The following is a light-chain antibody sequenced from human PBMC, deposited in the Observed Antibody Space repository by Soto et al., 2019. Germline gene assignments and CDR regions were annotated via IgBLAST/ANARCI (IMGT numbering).Light chain of an antibody. V-gene: IGKV1-33*01. CDR3: QQYDNLLT. CDR2: DTS. Sequence: GDRVTITCRASQSISSWLARYQQKPGKAPKLLIHDTSKLETGVPSRFSGSGSGTDFTFTISSLQPEDIATYYCQQYDNLLTFGGGTKVDI. J-gene: IGKJ4*01. CDR1: QSISSW.